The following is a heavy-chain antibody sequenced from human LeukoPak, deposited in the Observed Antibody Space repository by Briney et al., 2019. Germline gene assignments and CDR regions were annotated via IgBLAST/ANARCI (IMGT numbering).Heavy chain of an antibody. J-gene: IGHJ4*02. D-gene: IGHD3-22*01. CDR2: IYYSGST. Sequence: SETLSLTCTVSGGSISSGGYYWSWIRQHPGKGLEWIGYIYYSGSTNYNPSLKSRVTISVDTSKNQFSLKLSSVTAADTAVYYCARLDDSSGYYYRPPLDWGQGTLVTVSS. CDR1: GGSISSGGYY. V-gene: IGHV4-61*08. CDR3: ARLDDSSGYYYRPPLD.